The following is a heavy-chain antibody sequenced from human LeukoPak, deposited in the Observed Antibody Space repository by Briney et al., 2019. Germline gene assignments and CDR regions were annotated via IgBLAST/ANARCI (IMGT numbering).Heavy chain of an antibody. CDR3: AKGSGE. D-gene: IGHD2-21*01. V-gene: IGHV3-9*01. CDR2: ISWNSGSI. J-gene: IGHJ4*02. Sequence: GRSLRLSCAASGFTFVDYAMHWVRQAPGKGLEWVSGISWNSGSIGYADSVKGRFTISRDNAKNSPYLQMNSLRAEDTALYYCAKGSGEWGQGTLVTVSS. CDR1: GFTFVDYA.